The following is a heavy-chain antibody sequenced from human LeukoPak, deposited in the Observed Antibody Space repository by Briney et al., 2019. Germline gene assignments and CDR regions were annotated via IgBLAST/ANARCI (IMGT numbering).Heavy chain of an antibody. J-gene: IGHJ4*02. CDR3: ARELRYFDWLLPDY. CDR1: GGSFSGYY. V-gene: IGHV4-34*01. Sequence: SETLSLTCAVYGGSFSGYYWSWIRQPPGKGLEWIREINHSGSTNYNPSLKSRVTISVDTSKNQFSLKLSSVTAADTAVYYCARELRYFDWLLPDYWGQGTLVTVSS. D-gene: IGHD3-9*01. CDR2: INHSGST.